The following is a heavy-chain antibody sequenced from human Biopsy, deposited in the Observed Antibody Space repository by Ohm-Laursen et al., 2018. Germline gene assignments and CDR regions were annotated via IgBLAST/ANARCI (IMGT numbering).Heavy chain of an antibody. Sequence: GASLKISCKASGYTFSNYWIGWVRQMPGKGLEWMGLIYPDDSDTKYSPSFQGQVTISADKSSNTAYLQWTSLRASDTAIYYCARRSRSHIMDVWGQRTTVTVSS. CDR2: IYPDDSDT. D-gene: IGHD3-16*02. CDR3: ARRSRSHIMDV. V-gene: IGHV5-51*01. CDR1: GYTFSNYW. J-gene: IGHJ6*02.